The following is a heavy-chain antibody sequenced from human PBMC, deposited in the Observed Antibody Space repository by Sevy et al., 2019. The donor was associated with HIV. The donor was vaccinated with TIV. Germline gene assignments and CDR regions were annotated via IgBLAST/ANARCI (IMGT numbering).Heavy chain of an antibody. CDR2: ISSSSSYI. Sequence: GGSLRLSCAVSGFTFSSYTMNWVRQAPGKGLEWVSSISSSSSYIYYADSVKDRFTISRDNAKNSLYLQMNSLRAEDTAVYYSARQAEDYVWGTSRDLTFFDYWGQGTLVTVSS. J-gene: IGHJ4*02. D-gene: IGHD3-16*02. CDR3: ARQAEDYVWGTSRDLTFFDY. CDR1: GFTFSSYT. V-gene: IGHV3-21*01.